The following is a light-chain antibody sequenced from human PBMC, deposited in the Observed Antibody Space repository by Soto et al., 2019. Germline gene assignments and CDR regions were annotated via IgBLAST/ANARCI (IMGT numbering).Light chain of an antibody. V-gene: IGKV2-28*01. CDR3: MQALQTPWT. CDR1: QSLLHSNGYNY. Sequence: DIVMTQSPLSLPLTPGEPASISCRSSQSLLHSNGYNYLDWYLQKPGQSPQLLIYLGSNRASGVPDRFSGSGSGTDFTLKISRVEAEDVGVYYCMQALQTPWTFGQGTKVEIK. CDR2: LGS. J-gene: IGKJ1*01.